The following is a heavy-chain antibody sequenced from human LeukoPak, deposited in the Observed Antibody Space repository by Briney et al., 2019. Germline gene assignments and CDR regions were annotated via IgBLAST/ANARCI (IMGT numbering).Heavy chain of an antibody. CDR2: IWSDGTNT. CDR1: GFTFNHYG. CDR3: ARDAQRGFDYSNSLQY. D-gene: IGHD4-11*01. J-gene: IGHJ4*02. Sequence: PGGSLRPSCAATGFTFNHYGMHWVRQAPGKGLEWVAVIWSDGTNTYYSDSVKGRFTISRVDSEKTVYLQMKSLRPDDSGVYYCARDAQRGFDYSNSLQYWGQGTPVTVST. V-gene: IGHV3-33*01.